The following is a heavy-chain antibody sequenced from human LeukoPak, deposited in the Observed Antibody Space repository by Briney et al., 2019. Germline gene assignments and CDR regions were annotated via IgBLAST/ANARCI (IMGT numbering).Heavy chain of an antibody. V-gene: IGHV4-59*01. J-gene: IGHJ4*02. D-gene: IGHD4-17*01. Sequence: SETLSLTCTVSGGSISSYYWSWIRQPPGKGLEWIGYIYYSGSTNYNPSLKSRVTISVDTSKNQFSLKLSSVTAADTAVYYCARSHDYGDYATIDYWGQGTMVTVSS. CDR3: ARSHDYGDYATIDY. CDR2: IYYSGST. CDR1: GGSISSYY.